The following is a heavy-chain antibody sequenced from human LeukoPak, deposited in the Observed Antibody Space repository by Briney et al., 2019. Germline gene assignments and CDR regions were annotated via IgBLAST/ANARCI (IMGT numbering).Heavy chain of an antibody. CDR1: GFTFSSYS. D-gene: IGHD3-22*01. CDR3: ARDATNYYDSSGYIDY. J-gene: IGHJ4*02. CDR2: ISSSSSTI. Sequence: QAGGSLRLSCAASGFTFSSYSMNWVRQAPGKGLEWVSYISSSSSTIYYADSVKGRFTISRDNAKNSLYLQMNSLRAEDTAVYYCARDATNYYDSSGYIDYWGQGTLVTVSS. V-gene: IGHV3-48*01.